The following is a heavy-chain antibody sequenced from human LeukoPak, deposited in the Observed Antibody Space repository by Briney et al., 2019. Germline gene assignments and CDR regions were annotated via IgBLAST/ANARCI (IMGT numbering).Heavy chain of an antibody. D-gene: IGHD5-12*01. CDR2: ISGSGGST. CDR1: GFTFSSYA. V-gene: IGHV3-23*01. J-gene: IGHJ3*02. Sequence: GGSLRLCCAASGFTFSSYAMSWVRQAAGKGLEWVSAISGSGGSTYYADSVKGRFTISRDNSKNTLYLQMNSLRAEDTAVYYCAKAPLDIVAPFTGDAFDIWGKGTMVTVFS. CDR3: AKAPLDIVAPFTGDAFDI.